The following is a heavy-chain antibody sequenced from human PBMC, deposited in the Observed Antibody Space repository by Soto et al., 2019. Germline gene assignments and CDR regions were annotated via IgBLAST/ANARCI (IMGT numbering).Heavy chain of an antibody. CDR2: INHSGST. Sequence: SETLSLTFAVYGGSFSGYYWSWIRQPPGKGLEWIGEINHSGSTNYNPSLKSRVTISVDTSKNQFSLKLSSVTAADTAVYYCARGSYYDFWSGYYLRYYYYYGMDVWGQGTTVTVS. CDR3: ARGSYYDFWSGYYLRYYYYYGMDV. J-gene: IGHJ6*02. CDR1: GGSFSGYY. D-gene: IGHD3-3*01. V-gene: IGHV4-34*01.